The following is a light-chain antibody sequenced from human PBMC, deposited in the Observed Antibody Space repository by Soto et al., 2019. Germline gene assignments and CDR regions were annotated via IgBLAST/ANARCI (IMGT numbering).Light chain of an antibody. J-gene: IGKJ1*01. CDR2: GAS. CDR1: QGVSSS. Sequence: EVVLTHSPATLSVSPGDTATLSCRASQGVSSSLAWYQQKPGQPPRLLIYGASTRATGVPARFSGSGSGTEFTLTISRLQSEDFAVYYCQQYYNWRPRFGQGTKVDIK. V-gene: IGKV3-15*01. CDR3: QQYYNWRPR.